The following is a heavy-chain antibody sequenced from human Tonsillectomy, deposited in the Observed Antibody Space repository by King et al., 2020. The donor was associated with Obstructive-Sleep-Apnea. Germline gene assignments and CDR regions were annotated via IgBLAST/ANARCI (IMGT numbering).Heavy chain of an antibody. CDR2: IGPSDSYT. Sequence: QLVQSGPEVKKPGDSLRISCKGSGYTFTTYWISWVRQMPGKGLEWMGRIGPSDSYTKYSPPFEGHVTISVDKSITPAYLQWSSLKASDTAMYFCATSNVGSFNYWGQGTLVTVSP. CDR1: GYTFTTYW. CDR3: ATSNVGSFNY. D-gene: IGHD1-26*01. J-gene: IGHJ4*02. V-gene: IGHV5-10-1*01.